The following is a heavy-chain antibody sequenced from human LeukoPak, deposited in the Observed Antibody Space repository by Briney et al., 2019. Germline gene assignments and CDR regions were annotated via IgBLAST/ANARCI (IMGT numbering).Heavy chain of an antibody. CDR2: INHSGST. CDR1: GGSISSYY. Sequence: SETLSLTCTVSGGSISSYYWSWIRQPPGKGLEWIGEINHSGSTNYNPSLKSRVTISVDTSKNQFSLKLSSVTAADTAVYYCARLGFDYYDSSGYNAFDIWGQGTMVTVSS. J-gene: IGHJ3*02. D-gene: IGHD3-22*01. CDR3: ARLGFDYYDSSGYNAFDI. V-gene: IGHV4-34*01.